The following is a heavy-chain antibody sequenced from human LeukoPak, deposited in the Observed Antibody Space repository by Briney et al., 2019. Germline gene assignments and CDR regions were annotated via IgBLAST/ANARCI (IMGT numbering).Heavy chain of an antibody. CDR3: ARGGRIGQLAVDY. CDR1: GGSTSSYY. CDR2: IYYSGST. Sequence: PSETLSLTCTVSGGSTSSYYWSWIRQPPGKGLEWIGYIYYSGSTNYNPSLKSRVTISVDTSKNQFSLKLSSVTAADTAVYYCARGGRIGQLAVDYWGQGTLVTVSS. V-gene: IGHV4-59*01. D-gene: IGHD6-19*01. J-gene: IGHJ4*02.